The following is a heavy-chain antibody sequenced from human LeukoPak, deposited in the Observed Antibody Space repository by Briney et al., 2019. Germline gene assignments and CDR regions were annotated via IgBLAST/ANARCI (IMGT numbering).Heavy chain of an antibody. V-gene: IGHV4-39*07. J-gene: IGHJ6*03. D-gene: IGHD1-1*01. CDR2: IYYSGST. Sequence: SETLSLTCTVSGGSISSSSYYWGWIRQPPGKGLEWIGSIYYSGSTYYNPSLKSRVTVSVDTSKNQFSLKLSSVTAADTAVYYCARDAGLWNDARNYYYYMDVWGKGTTVTVSS. CDR3: ARDAGLWNDARNYYYYMDV. CDR1: GGSISSSSYY.